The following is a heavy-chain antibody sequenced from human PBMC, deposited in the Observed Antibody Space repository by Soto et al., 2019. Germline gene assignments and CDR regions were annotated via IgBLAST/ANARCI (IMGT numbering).Heavy chain of an antibody. D-gene: IGHD4-17*01. V-gene: IGHV3-72*01. Sequence: PGGSLRLSCAASGFTFSDHYMDWVRQAPGKGLEWVGRIRNQAKSYTTDYAASVKGRLSISRDDLENSLYLQMNSLRTEDTAVYFCVRERLYGDYLDSWGQGTLVTVSS. CDR2: IRNQAKSYTT. J-gene: IGHJ4*02. CDR1: GFTFSDHY. CDR3: VRERLYGDYLDS.